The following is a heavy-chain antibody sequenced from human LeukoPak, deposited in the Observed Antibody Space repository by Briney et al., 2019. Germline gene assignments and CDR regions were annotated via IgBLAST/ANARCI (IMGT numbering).Heavy chain of an antibody. J-gene: IGHJ6*02. CDR3: AKGRGREYYYYYYGMDV. CDR1: GGSFSGYY. V-gene: IGHV4-34*01. D-gene: IGHD3-16*01. CDR2: INHSGST. Sequence: SETLSLTCAVYGGSFSGYYWSWIRQPPGKGLEWIGEINHSGSTNYNPSLKSRVTISVDTSKNQFSLKLSSVTAADTAVYYCAKGRGREYYYYYYGMDVRGQGTTVTVSS.